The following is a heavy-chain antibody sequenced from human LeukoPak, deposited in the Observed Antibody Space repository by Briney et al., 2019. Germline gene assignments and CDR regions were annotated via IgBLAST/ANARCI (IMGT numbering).Heavy chain of an antibody. Sequence: WIRQAPGKGLEWVANIKQDGSEKYYVDSVKGRFTISRDNAKNSLYLQMNSLRAEDTAVYYCAAEIYYYYGMDVWGQGTTVTVSS. J-gene: IGHJ6*02. CDR2: IKQDGSEK. V-gene: IGHV3-7*03. CDR3: AAEIYYYYGMDV.